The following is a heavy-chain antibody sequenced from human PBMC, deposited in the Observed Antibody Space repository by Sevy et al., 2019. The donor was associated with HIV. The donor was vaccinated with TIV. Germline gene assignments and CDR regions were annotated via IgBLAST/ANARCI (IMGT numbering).Heavy chain of an antibody. CDR2: ISGSGGST. D-gene: IGHD6-13*01. CDR3: ATRIAAAATPFDY. CDR1: GFTFSSYA. V-gene: IGHV3-23*01. Sequence: GGSLRLSCAASGFTFSSYAMSWVRQAPGKGMEWVSAISGSGGSTYYADSVKGRFTISRDNSKNTLYLQMNSLRAEDTAVYYCATRIAAAATPFDYWGQGTLVTVSS. J-gene: IGHJ4*02.